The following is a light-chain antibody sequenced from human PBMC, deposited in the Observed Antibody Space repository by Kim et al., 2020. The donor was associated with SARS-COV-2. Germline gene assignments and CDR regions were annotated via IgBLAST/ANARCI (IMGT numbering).Light chain of an antibody. CDR3: QAWDSAVV. V-gene: IGLV3-1*01. J-gene: IGLJ2*01. CDR2: QDD. CDR1: KLGDKY. Sequence: VSVSPGQTDSITCSGDKLGDKYAYWYQQKPGQSPVVVIYQDDKRPSGIPERFSGSNSGNTATLTISGTQSADEADYYCQAWDSAVVFGGGTQLTVL.